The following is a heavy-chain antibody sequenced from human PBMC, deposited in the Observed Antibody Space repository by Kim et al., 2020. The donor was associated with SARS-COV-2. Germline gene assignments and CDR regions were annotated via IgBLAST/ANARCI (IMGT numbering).Heavy chain of an antibody. CDR2: VSGYNSNT. CDR3: ARTDGYNPRTGRIDY. CDR1: GYTFTSYG. D-gene: IGHD5-12*01. Sequence: ASVKVSCKASGYTFTSYGISWVRQAPGEGLEWMGWVSGYNSNTNYAQKVQGRVTMTTDTSTSTGYMELRSLRSDDTAVYYCARTDGYNPRTGRIDYWGQGTLVTVSS. V-gene: IGHV1-18*01. J-gene: IGHJ4*02.